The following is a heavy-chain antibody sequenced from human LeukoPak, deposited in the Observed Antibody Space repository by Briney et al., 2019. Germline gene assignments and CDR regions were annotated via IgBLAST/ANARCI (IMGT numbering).Heavy chain of an antibody. J-gene: IGHJ4*02. D-gene: IGHD4-17*01. CDR3: ARGVTEGSTVTTGY. Sequence: SGGSLRLSCAASGFTFSSYWMHWVRQAPGKGLVWVSRINGDGITTTYADSVKGRFTISRDNAKNTLYLQMNSLRAEDTAVYYCARGVTEGSTVTTGYWGQGTLVTVSS. CDR2: INGDGITT. V-gene: IGHV3-74*01. CDR1: GFTFSSYW.